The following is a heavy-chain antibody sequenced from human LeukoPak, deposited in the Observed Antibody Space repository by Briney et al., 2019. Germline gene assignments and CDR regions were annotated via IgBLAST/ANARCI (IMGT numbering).Heavy chain of an antibody. CDR3: ARAMYYYGSGSYAVFDY. D-gene: IGHD3-10*01. CDR1: GGSISSGSYY. V-gene: IGHV4-61*02. J-gene: IGHJ4*02. Sequence: SETLSLTCTVSGGSISSGSYYWSWIRQPAGKGLEWIGRIYSSGSTNYNPSLKSRVTISLDTSKNQFSLMLSSVTAADTAVYYCARAMYYYGSGSYAVFDYWGQGTLVTVSS. CDR2: IYSSGST.